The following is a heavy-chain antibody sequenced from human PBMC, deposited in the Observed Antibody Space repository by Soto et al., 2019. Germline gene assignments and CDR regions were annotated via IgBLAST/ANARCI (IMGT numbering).Heavy chain of an antibody. D-gene: IGHD6-13*01. CDR1: GFTFSSYS. V-gene: IGHV3-21*01. Sequence: GGSLRLSCAASGFTFSSYSMNWVRQAPGKGLEWVSSISSSSSYIYYADSVKGRFTISRDNAKNSLYLQMNSLRAEDTAVYYCARAQDGTSSSWYDYWGQGTLVTVSS. J-gene: IGHJ4*02. CDR2: ISSSSSYI. CDR3: ARAQDGTSSSWYDY.